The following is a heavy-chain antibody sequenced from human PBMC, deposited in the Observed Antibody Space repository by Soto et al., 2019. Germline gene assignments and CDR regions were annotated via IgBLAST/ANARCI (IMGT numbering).Heavy chain of an antibody. Sequence: ASVKVSCKASGYTFTSYYMHWVRQAPGQGLEWMGIINPSGGSTSYAQKFQGRVTMTRDTSTSTVYMELSSLRSEDTAVYYCAREGSGSYYRDYYYGMDVWGQGTLVTVSS. CDR1: GYTFTSYY. J-gene: IGHJ6*02. CDR3: AREGSGSYYRDYYYGMDV. V-gene: IGHV1-46*01. D-gene: IGHD3-10*01. CDR2: INPSGGST.